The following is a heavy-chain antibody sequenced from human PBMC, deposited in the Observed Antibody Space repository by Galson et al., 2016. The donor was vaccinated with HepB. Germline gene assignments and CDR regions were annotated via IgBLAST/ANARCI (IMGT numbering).Heavy chain of an antibody. Sequence: SLRLSCAASGFTFRNYALSWVRRAPRKGLEWVSHIDGPTPNTHYADSVRCRFSIYRDNSRDTLYLQMDSLTAEDSAIYYCTTWLSHHLDYWGQGTRVTVSS. V-gene: IGHV3-23*01. CDR1: GFTFRNYA. CDR3: TTWLSHHLDY. J-gene: IGHJ4*02. D-gene: IGHD6-19*01. CDR2: IDGPTPNT.